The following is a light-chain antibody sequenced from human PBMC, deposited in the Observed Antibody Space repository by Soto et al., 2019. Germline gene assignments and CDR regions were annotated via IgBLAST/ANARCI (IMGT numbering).Light chain of an antibody. J-gene: IGKJ1*01. Sequence: PSARATLSCRASQSVGNSHVAWHQQRRGLPPSLLIYGTSITATGIPDRCSGSGSGSDFTITISRLEHEDVALYYWQNYGGSPTFGQGTKVDIK. CDR1: QSVGNSH. CDR2: GTS. V-gene: IGKV3-20*01. CDR3: QNYGGSPT.